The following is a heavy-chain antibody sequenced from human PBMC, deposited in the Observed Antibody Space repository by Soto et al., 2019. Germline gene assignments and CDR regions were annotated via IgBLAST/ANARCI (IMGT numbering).Heavy chain of an antibody. J-gene: IGHJ4*02. Sequence: EVQLVESGGGLVKPGGSLRLSCAASGFTFSRYSMNWVRQAPGKGLEWVSSISSSSSYIYYADLVKGRFTISRDNAKNSLYLQMNSLRAEDTAVYYCARGEVVVAATPFDCWGQGTLVTVSS. D-gene: IGHD2-15*01. CDR1: GFTFSRYS. V-gene: IGHV3-21*01. CDR3: ARGEVVVAATPFDC. CDR2: ISSSSSYI.